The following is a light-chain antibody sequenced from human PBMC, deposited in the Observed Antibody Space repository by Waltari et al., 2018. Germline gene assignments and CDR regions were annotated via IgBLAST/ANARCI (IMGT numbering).Light chain of an antibody. J-gene: IGLJ2*01. V-gene: IGLV3-21*04. CDR3: QVWDSRRQQVL. CDR1: NIGSRS. Sequence: SYVLTQPPSVSVAPGQTAPITFEVNNIGSRSVDWSQQRSGHAPLVVLYYDTDRPSGIPERFSGSYSGNTATLTISSVEAGDEADYYCQVWDSRRQQVLFGGGTKLTVL. CDR2: YDT.